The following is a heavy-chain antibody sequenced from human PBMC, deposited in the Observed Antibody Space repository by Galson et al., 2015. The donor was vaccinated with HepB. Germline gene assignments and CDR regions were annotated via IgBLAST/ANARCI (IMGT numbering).Heavy chain of an antibody. D-gene: IGHD2-2*01. Sequence: SLRLSCAASGFTFSNYTMNWVRQAPGKGLEWVSSISSSSSYIYYADSVKGRFTISRDNAKNSLYLQMSSLRAEDTAVYYCARDQSGYCTTTSCYGAYYYYDLDVWGQGTTVTVSS. CDR2: ISSSSSYI. CDR1: GFTFSNYT. V-gene: IGHV3-21*01. J-gene: IGHJ6*02. CDR3: ARDQSGYCTTTSCYGAYYYYDLDV.